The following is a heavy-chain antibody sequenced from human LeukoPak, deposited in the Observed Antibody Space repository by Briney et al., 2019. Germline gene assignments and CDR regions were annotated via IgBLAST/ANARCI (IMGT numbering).Heavy chain of an antibody. CDR3: ARVRVVPAAPRFDF. J-gene: IGHJ4*02. CDR2: IKQDGSEK. CDR1: GFTFSLYW. Sequence: GGSLRLSCAASGFTFSLYWMSWVRQAPGKGLEWVANIKQDGSEKYYVDSVKGRFTISRDNAKNSLYLQMNSLRVEDTAVYYCARVRVVPAAPRFDFWGQGTLVTVSP. V-gene: IGHV3-7*01. D-gene: IGHD2-2*01.